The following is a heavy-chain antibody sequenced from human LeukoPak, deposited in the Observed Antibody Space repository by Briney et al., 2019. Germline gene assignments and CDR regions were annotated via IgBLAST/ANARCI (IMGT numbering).Heavy chain of an antibody. CDR2: IYTPGSP. CDR1: GGSVSSGDYY. Sequence: SETLPLTCTVSGGSVSSGDYYWTWIRQPAGKGLEWIGRIYTPGSPSYNPSLKSRVTISVDTSTNQFSLKLTSVSAADTAVYYCARDRGTTTARGVPSWFDPWGQGILVTVSS. J-gene: IGHJ5*02. V-gene: IGHV4-61*02. D-gene: IGHD3-10*01. CDR3: ARDRGTTTARGVPSWFDP.